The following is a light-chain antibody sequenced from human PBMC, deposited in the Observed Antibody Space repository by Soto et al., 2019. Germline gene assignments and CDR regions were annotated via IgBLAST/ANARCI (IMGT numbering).Light chain of an antibody. CDR2: DDN. Sequence: QSVLTQPPSVSSAPGQTVTISCSGSSSNIGGNSVSWYQQLPGTAPKLLIYDDNNRPSGIPDRFSCSKSGTSATLGITGFQTGDEADYYCGSWDSSLSAYVFGTGTKVTVL. V-gene: IGLV1-51*01. J-gene: IGLJ1*01. CDR1: SSNIGGNS. CDR3: GSWDSSLSAYV.